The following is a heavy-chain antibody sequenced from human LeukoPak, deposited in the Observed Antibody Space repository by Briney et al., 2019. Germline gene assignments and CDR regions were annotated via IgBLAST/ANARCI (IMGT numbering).Heavy chain of an antibody. D-gene: IGHD2-2*01. V-gene: IGHV1-18*04. J-gene: IGHJ4*02. CDR2: ISTYNGNT. Sequence: ASVKVSCKGSGYNFDRYGVNWVRQAPGQGLEWVGWISTYNGNTFYAQRFEGRVSMTTDTSTNTVYMDLRSLRSDDTAVYYCARDLEHCRNIICSNSAYWGQGTLVTVSS. CDR3: ARDLEHCRNIICSNSAY. CDR1: GYNFDRYG.